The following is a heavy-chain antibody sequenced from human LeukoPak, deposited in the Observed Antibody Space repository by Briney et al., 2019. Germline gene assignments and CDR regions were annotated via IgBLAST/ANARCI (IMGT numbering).Heavy chain of an antibody. Sequence: SVKVSCKASGYTFTSYGISWVRQAPGQGLEWMGGIIPMFDTADYAQKFQDRVTITADESTSTAYMELSSLRSEDTAVYYCARCPWLRDRQGAYYFDYWGQGTLVTVSS. CDR2: IIPMFDTA. J-gene: IGHJ4*02. CDR3: ARCPWLRDRQGAYYFDY. V-gene: IGHV1-69*13. D-gene: IGHD5-12*01. CDR1: GYTFTSYG.